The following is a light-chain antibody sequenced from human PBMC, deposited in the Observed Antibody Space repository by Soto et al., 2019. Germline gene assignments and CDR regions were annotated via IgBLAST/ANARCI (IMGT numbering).Light chain of an antibody. CDR1: SSNLGAGYD. Sequence: QAVVTQPPSVSGAPGQRVTISCTGNSSNLGAGYDVHWYQQLPGAAPKLVIFGNRNRPSGVPERFSGSKSGTSASLALTGLQAEDEADYYCQAYDYSLTASVFGVGTKVTVL. CDR3: QAYDYSLTASV. J-gene: IGLJ3*02. CDR2: GNR. V-gene: IGLV1-40*01.